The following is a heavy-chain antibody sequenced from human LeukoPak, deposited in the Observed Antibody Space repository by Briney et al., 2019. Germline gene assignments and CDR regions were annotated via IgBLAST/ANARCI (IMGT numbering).Heavy chain of an antibody. CDR2: IKEDGTRK. V-gene: IGHV3-7*01. J-gene: IGHJ4*02. CDR3: ARDLSSEWELLGGVYYFDY. CDR1: GFTFSSHW. D-gene: IGHD1-26*01. Sequence: GGSLRLSCAASGFTFSSHWMTWVRQAPGKGLEWVANIKEDGTRKNYMDSVKGRFTISRDNAKNSLYLQMNSLRAEDTAVYYCARDLSSEWELLGGVYYFDYWGQGTLVTVSS.